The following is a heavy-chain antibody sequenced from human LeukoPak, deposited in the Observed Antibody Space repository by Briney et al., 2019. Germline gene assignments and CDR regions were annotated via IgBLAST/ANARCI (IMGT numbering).Heavy chain of an antibody. J-gene: IGHJ4*02. CDR3: ARAKAGDY. Sequence: PGGSLRLSCAASGFTFSSYAMHWVRQAPGRGLEWVAVISYDGSNKYYADSVKGRFTISRDNSKNTLYLQMNSLRAEDTAVYYCARAKAGDYWGQGTLVTVSS. CDR1: GFTFSSYA. V-gene: IGHV3-30-3*01. CDR2: ISYDGSNK.